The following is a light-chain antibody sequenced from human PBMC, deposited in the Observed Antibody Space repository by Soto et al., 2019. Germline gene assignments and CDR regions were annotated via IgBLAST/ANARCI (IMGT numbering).Light chain of an antibody. CDR1: KLGEKY. Sequence: SYELTQPPSVSVSPGQTASITCSGDKLGEKYACWYQQKPGQSPVLVIYQDTKRPSGIPERFSGSNSGNTATLSISGTQAMDEADYYCQAWDYSTAYYVFGPGTKLTFL. J-gene: IGLJ1*01. CDR3: QAWDYSTAYYV. V-gene: IGLV3-1*01. CDR2: QDT.